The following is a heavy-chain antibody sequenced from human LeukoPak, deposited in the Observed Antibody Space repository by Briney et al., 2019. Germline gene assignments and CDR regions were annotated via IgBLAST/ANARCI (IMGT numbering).Heavy chain of an antibody. V-gene: IGHV3-30*04. CDR1: GFTFSSYA. CDR3: ARDGYSGYARLNWFDP. CDR2: ISYDGSNK. Sequence: GGSLRLSCAASGFTFSSYAMHWVRQAPGKGLEWVAVISYDGSNKYYADSVKGRFTISRGNSKNTLYLQMNSLRAEDTAVYYCARDGYSGYARLNWFDPWGQGTLVTVSS. D-gene: IGHD5-12*01. J-gene: IGHJ5*02.